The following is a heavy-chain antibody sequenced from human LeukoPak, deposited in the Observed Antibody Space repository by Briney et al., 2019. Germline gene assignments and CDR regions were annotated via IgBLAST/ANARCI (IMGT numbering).Heavy chain of an antibody. D-gene: IGHD6-25*01. Sequence: GGSLRLSCAASGFTSSSYGMHWVRQAPGKGLEWVAVIWYDGSNKYYADSVKGRFTISRDNSKNTLYLQMNSLRAEDTAVYYCARDSDSSGFDYWGQGTLVTVSS. CDR1: GFTSSSYG. V-gene: IGHV3-33*01. CDR2: IWYDGSNK. CDR3: ARDSDSSGFDY. J-gene: IGHJ4*02.